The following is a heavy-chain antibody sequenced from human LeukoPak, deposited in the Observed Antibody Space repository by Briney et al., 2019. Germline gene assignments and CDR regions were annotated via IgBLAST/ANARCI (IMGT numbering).Heavy chain of an antibody. CDR1: GGSISSSSYY. J-gene: IGHJ4*02. CDR2: INHSGST. Sequence: SETLSLTCTVSGGSISSSSYYWGWIRRPPGKGLEWIGEINHSGSTNYSPSLKSRVTISVDTSKNQFSLKLSSVTAADTAVYYCARLARYNYGLPQLWGQGTLVTVSS. V-gene: IGHV4-39*07. CDR3: ARLARYNYGLPQL. D-gene: IGHD5-18*01.